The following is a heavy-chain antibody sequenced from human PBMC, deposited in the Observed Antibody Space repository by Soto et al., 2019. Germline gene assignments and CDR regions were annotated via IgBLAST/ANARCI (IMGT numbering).Heavy chain of an antibody. J-gene: IGHJ4*02. CDR2: VNPNSGNT. D-gene: IGHD3-3*01. CDR1: GYTFTSYD. Sequence: GASVKVSCKASGYTFTSYDINWVRQATGQGLEWMGWVNPNSGNTGYAQKFQGRVTMTRNTSISTAYMELSSLRSEDTAVYYCAIDDFWSGYYTIPLGPRVVSYWGQGTLVTVSS. CDR3: AIDDFWSGYYTIPLGPRVVSY. V-gene: IGHV1-8*01.